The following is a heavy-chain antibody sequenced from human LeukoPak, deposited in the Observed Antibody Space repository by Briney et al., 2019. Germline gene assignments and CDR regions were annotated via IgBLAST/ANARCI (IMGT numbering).Heavy chain of an antibody. Sequence: GGSLRLSCTVSGFTFGDYAMSWVRQAPGKGLEWVGFIRSKAYGGTTEYAASVKGRFTISRDDSKSIAYLQMNSLKTEDTAVYYCTRDIVVVPAAIYYYYYYGMDVWGKGTTVTVSS. CDR3: TRDIVVVPAAIYYYYYYGMDV. V-gene: IGHV3-49*04. CDR1: GFTFGDYA. CDR2: IRSKAYGGTT. D-gene: IGHD2-2*01. J-gene: IGHJ6*04.